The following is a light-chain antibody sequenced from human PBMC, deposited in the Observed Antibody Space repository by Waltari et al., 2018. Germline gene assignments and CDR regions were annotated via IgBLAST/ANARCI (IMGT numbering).Light chain of an antibody. CDR2: GTS. J-gene: IGKJ1*01. CDR3: QHYVRLPAT. CDR1: QSVSRA. Sequence: SCRASQSVSRALAWYQQKPGQAPRLLIYGTSNRDTGIPDRFSGSGSGTDFSLTISRLEPEDVAVYFCQHYVRLPATFGQGTKVEIK. V-gene: IGKV3-20*01.